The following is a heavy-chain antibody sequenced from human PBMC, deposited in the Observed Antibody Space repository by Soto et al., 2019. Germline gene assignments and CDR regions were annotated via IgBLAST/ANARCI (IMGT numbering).Heavy chain of an antibody. CDR2: IWFDGSRV. D-gene: IGHD3-22*01. J-gene: IGHJ3*02. CDR3: ARDLLEEPADYYDTKADALDT. CDR1: GFTFNTYG. V-gene: IGHV3-33*01. Sequence: GGSLRLSCTASGFTFNTYGIHWVRQAPGKGLEWVAFIWFDGSRVYYADSVKGRSTISRDSSRNTVHLQVNSLRVEDTATYYCARDLLEEPADYYDTKADALDTWGHGTMVTVSS.